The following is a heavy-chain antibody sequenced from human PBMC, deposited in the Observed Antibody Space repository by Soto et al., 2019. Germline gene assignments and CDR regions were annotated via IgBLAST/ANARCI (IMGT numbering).Heavy chain of an antibody. Sequence: KPSETLSLTCAVSGGSISSSNWWSWVRQPPGKGLEWIGEIYHSGSTNYNPSLKSRVTISVDKSKNQFSLKLSSVTAADTAVYYCARGPEEGVLADYYYYGMDVWGQGTTVTVSS. CDR1: GGSISSSNW. J-gene: IGHJ6*02. V-gene: IGHV4-4*02. CDR2: IYHSGST. CDR3: ARGPEEGVLADYYYYGMDV. D-gene: IGHD3-3*01.